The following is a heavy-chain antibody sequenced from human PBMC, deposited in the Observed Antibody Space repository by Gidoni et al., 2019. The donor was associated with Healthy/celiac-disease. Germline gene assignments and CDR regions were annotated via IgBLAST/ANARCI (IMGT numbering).Heavy chain of an antibody. Sequence: EVQLVESGGGLLQPGRPVRLSCASSGFPSDHYAMHWVRQAPGKGLGWGSGISWNSGSIGYADSVKGRFTISRDNAKNSLYLQMNSLRAEDTALYYCAKDIGYKVPANAFDIWGQGTMVTVSS. J-gene: IGHJ3*02. CDR1: GFPSDHYA. V-gene: IGHV3-9*02. D-gene: IGHD2-2*01. CDR3: AKDIGYKVPANAFDI. CDR2: ISWNSGSI.